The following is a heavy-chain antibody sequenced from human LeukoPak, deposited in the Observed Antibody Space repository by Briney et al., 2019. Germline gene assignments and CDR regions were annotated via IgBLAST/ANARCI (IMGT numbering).Heavy chain of an antibody. Sequence: SETLSLTCTVSGGSISSYYWSWIRQPPGKGLEWIGEINHSGSTNYNPSLKSRVTISVDTSKNQFSLKLSSVTAADTAMYYCARGYGAYSYGSDYWGQGTLVTVSS. CDR1: GGSISSYY. D-gene: IGHD5-18*01. J-gene: IGHJ4*02. V-gene: IGHV4-34*01. CDR2: INHSGST. CDR3: ARGYGAYSYGSDY.